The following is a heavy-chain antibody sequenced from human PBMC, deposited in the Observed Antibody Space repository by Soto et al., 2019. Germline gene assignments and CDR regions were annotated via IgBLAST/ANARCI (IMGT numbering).Heavy chain of an antibody. D-gene: IGHD6-19*01. CDR1: GFTFSSYA. Sequence: EVQLLESGGGLVQPGGSLRLSCAASGFTFSSYAMSWVRQAPGKGLEWVSGISGSGGSTYYADSVKGRFTISRDNSKNTLYLQMNSLRSEDTAVYYCAKTTGYRSAEIDYWGQGTLVTVSS. CDR3: AKTTGYRSAEIDY. V-gene: IGHV3-23*01. J-gene: IGHJ4*02. CDR2: ISGSGGST.